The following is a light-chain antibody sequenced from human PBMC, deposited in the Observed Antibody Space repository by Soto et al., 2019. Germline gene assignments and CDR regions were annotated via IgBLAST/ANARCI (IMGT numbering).Light chain of an antibody. CDR3: KQSYSNSIT. V-gene: IGKV1-39*01. Sequence: DIQMTQSPSSLSASIGDRITITCRASQSISSHLYWFQQKPGQAPKLLIYAASSLQSGVPSRFSGSGSGTDFTLTISSLQPEDFSTYYCKQSYSNSITFGQGTRLEIK. J-gene: IGKJ5*01. CDR1: QSISSH. CDR2: AAS.